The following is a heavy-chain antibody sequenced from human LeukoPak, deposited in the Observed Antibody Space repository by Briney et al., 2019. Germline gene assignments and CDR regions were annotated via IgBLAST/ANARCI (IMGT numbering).Heavy chain of an antibody. CDR3: ARAGGGLDY. CDR1: GYTFTDYY. CDR2: INPKSGGT. D-gene: IGHD3-10*01. Sequence: GASVKVSCKASGYTFTDYYIHWVRQAPGQGLEWIGWINPKSGGTNYAQKFQGRVSMTRDTSISTAYMELSSLRSDDAAVYSCARAGGGLDYWGQGTLVTVSS. J-gene: IGHJ4*02. V-gene: IGHV1-2*02.